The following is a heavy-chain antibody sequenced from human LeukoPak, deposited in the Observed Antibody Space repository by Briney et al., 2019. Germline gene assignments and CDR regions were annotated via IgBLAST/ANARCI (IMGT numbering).Heavy chain of an antibody. Sequence: VASVKVSCKASGYTFTGYYMHWVRQAPGQGLEWMGWINPNSGGTNYAQKFQGRVTMTRDTSISTAYMELSRLRSDDTAVYYCARGPVHDKLNYNWNYVGYWGQGTLVTVSS. J-gene: IGHJ4*02. V-gene: IGHV1-2*02. CDR1: GYTFTGYY. CDR2: INPNSGGT. CDR3: ARGPVHDKLNYNWNYVGY. D-gene: IGHD1-20*01.